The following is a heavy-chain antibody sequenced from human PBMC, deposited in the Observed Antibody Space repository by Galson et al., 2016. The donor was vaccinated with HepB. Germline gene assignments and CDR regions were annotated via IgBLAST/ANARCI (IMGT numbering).Heavy chain of an antibody. CDR1: GFTFSTYG. D-gene: IGHD1-26*01. CDR3: AKGPAPLGAAYAGATDV. J-gene: IGHJ6*02. CDR2: ISYDATTR. Sequence: SLRLSCAASGFTFSTYGMHWVRQAPGKGLEWVAVISYDATTRYYADSVKGRFTISRDDSKNTLFLQMNSRRGEDTAVYYCAKGPAPLGAAYAGATDVWGQGTTVTVSS. V-gene: IGHV3-30*18.